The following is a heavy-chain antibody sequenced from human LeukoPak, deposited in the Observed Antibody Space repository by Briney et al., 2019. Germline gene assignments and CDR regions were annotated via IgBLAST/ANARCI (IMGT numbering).Heavy chain of an antibody. D-gene: IGHD5-24*01. CDR3: AKDIGDGYNYGFDY. CDR2: ISWNSGSI. J-gene: IGHJ4*02. Sequence: GGSLRLSYAASGFTFDDYAMHWVRQAPGKGLEWVSGISWNSGSIGYADSVKGRFTISRDNAKNSLYLQMNSLRAEDMALYYCAKDIGDGYNYGFDYWGQGTLVTVSS. CDR1: GFTFDDYA. V-gene: IGHV3-9*03.